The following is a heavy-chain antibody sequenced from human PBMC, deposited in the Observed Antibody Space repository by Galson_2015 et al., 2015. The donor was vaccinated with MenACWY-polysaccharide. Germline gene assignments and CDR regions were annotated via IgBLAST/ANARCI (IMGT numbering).Heavy chain of an antibody. CDR3: ARNNYAGLRGYYYGMDV. D-gene: IGHD5-12*01. Sequence: QSGAEVKKPGESLKISCEGSGYSFTGYWIAWVRRMPGKGLEWMGIIYPGDSDTRYNPSFQGQVTISADKSISTAYLQWSSLKASDTAMYYCARNNYAGLRGYYYGMDVWGQGTTVTVSS. V-gene: IGHV5-51*01. CDR2: IYPGDSDT. CDR1: GYSFTGYW. J-gene: IGHJ6*02.